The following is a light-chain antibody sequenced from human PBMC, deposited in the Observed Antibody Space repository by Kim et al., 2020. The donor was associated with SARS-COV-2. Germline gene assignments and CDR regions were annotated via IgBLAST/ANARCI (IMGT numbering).Light chain of an antibody. J-gene: IGKJ2*01. CDR3: MQALQTPYT. V-gene: IGKV2-28*01. CDR2: LGS. Sequence: DIVMTQSPLSLPVIPGEPASISCRSSHTLLHSNGYKYLDWYLQKPGQSPQLLIYLGSSRASGVPDRFSGSGSGTDFTLQISRMEAEDVGIYYCMQALQTPYTFGQGTKVDIK. CDR1: HTLLHSNGYKY.